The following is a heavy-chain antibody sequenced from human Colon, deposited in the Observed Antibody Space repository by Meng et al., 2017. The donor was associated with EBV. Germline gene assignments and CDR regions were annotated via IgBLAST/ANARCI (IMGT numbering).Heavy chain of an antibody. CDR1: GYTFSSYS. CDR3: ARDGGAGGAKGY. V-gene: IGHV1-18*01. Sequence: QVQLAQSGAEVKKPGASVKVSCKASGYTFSSYSISWLRPAPGQGLEWMGWINGLHGYTNYAQKFQGRVLLTADTSTGTDYMELRRLTSDDTAFYYCARDGGAGGAKGYWGQGTLVTVS. CDR2: INGLHGYT. J-gene: IGHJ4*02. D-gene: IGHD3-16*01.